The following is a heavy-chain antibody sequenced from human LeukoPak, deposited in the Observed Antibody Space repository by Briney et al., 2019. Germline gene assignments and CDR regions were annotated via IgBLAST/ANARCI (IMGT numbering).Heavy chain of an antibody. Sequence: SETLSLTCTVSGGSISSYYWSWIRQPPGKGLEWIGYIYHSGSTYYNPSLKSRVTISVDRSKNQFSLKLSSVTAPDTAVYYCARESGLGYIDYWGQGTLVTVSS. CDR1: GGSISSYY. D-gene: IGHD3-22*01. V-gene: IGHV4-59*12. CDR2: IYHSGST. CDR3: ARESGLGYIDY. J-gene: IGHJ4*02.